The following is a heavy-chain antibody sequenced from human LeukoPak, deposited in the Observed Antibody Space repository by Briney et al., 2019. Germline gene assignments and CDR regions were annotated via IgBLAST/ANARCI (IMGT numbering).Heavy chain of an antibody. D-gene: IGHD4-17*01. CDR2: ISYSGSS. CDR1: GGSISSYY. J-gene: IGHJ4*02. CDR3: ARGKHDYGDYGCDY. Sequence: SETLSLTCTVSGGSISSYYWSWIRQPPGKGLEWIGYISYSGSSNSNPSLKSRVTISVATSKNQFSLKLRSVTAADTAVYYCARGKHDYGDYGCDYWGQGTLVTVSS. V-gene: IGHV4-59*01.